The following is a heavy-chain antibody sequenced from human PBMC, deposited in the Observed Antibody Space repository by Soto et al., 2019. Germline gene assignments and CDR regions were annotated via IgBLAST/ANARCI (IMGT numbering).Heavy chain of an antibody. D-gene: IGHD1-1*01. V-gene: IGHV3-53*01. J-gene: IGHJ4*02. CDR2: IYSGGST. CDR1: GFTVSINY. Sequence: GGSLRLSCAASGFTVSINYMSWVRQAPGKGLEWVSVIYSGGSTYYADSVKGRFTISRDNSKNTLYPQVNRLRVEDTAIYYCATEGTGGAGWFDNWGQGTLVTVSS. CDR3: ATEGTGGAGWFDN.